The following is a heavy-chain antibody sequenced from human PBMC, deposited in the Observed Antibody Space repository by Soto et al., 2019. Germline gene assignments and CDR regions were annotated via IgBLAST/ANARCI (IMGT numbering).Heavy chain of an antibody. Sequence: VASVKVSCKASGYTFTSYGISGVRQAPGQGLEWMGWISAYNGNTNYAQKLQGRVTMTTDTSTSTAYMELRSLRSDDTAVYYCARVLGYCSSCQSYYYYYGMDVWGQGTTVTVSS. CDR3: ARVLGYCSSCQSYYYYYGMDV. D-gene: IGHD2-2*01. CDR2: ISAYNGNT. CDR1: GYTFTSYG. J-gene: IGHJ6*02. V-gene: IGHV1-18*04.